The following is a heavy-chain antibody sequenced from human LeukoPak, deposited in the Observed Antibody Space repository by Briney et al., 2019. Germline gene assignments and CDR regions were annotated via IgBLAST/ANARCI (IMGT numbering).Heavy chain of an antibody. V-gene: IGHV1-2*02. CDR1: GYTFTGYY. CDR2: INPNSGGA. CDR3: ARLYCSSTSCPAP. D-gene: IGHD2-2*01. J-gene: IGHJ5*02. Sequence: ASVKVSCKASGYTFTGYYMHWVRQAPGQGLEWMGWINPNSGGANYAQKFQGRVTMTRDTSISTAYMELSRLRSDDTAVYYCARLYCSSTSCPAPWGQGTLVTVSS.